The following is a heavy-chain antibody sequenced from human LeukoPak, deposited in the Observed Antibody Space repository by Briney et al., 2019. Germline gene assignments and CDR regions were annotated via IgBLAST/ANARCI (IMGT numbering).Heavy chain of an antibody. CDR1: GFTFTRSA. D-gene: IGHD5-12*01. Sequence: SVKVSCKAAGFTFTRSAVQWVRQARGQGLEWIGWIVVGSGNTNYAQKFQERVTITRDMSTSTAYMELSSLRSEDTAVYYCAAARGATIELLDYWGQGTLVTVSS. CDR2: IVVGSGNT. CDR3: AAARGATIELLDY. J-gene: IGHJ4*02. V-gene: IGHV1-58*01.